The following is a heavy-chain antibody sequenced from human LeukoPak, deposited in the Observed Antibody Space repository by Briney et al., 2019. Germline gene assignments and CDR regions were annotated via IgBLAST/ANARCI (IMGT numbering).Heavy chain of an antibody. J-gene: IGHJ4*02. V-gene: IGHV3-30-3*01. CDR3: ARDEAPQAVMPLLDY. Sequence: GGSLRLSCAASGFTFSSYAMHWVRQAPGKGLEWVAVISYDGSNKYYADSVKGRFTISRDNSKNTLYLQMNSLRAEDTAVYYCARDEAPQAVMPLLDYWGQGTLVTVSS. CDR1: GFTFSSYA. D-gene: IGHD3-16*01. CDR2: ISYDGSNK.